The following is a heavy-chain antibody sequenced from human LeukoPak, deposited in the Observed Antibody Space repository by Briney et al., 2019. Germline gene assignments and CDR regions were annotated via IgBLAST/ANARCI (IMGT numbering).Heavy chain of an antibody. CDR3: ARGRTYATRFDY. D-gene: IGHD2-2*01. V-gene: IGHV4-39*01. J-gene: IGHJ4*02. Sequence: KPSETLSLTCTVSGGSISRSYYYWGWIRQPPGKGLEWIGSVYYSGTPYYNPPLKSRVTISVDTSKNQFSLRLTSVTAADTAVYYCARGRTYATRFDYWGRGTLVTVSS. CDR2: VYYSGTP. CDR1: GGSISRSYYY.